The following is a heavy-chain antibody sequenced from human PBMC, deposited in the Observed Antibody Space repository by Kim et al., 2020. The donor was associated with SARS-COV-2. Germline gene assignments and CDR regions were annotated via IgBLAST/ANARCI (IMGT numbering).Heavy chain of an antibody. Sequence: SETLSLTCTVSGGSISSSSYYWGWIRQPPGKGLEWIGSIYYSGSTYYNPSLKSRVTISVDTSKNQFSLKLSSVTAADTAVYYCARHFISITMVRGGFDYWGQGTLVTVSS. CDR1: GGSISSSSYY. D-gene: IGHD3-10*01. J-gene: IGHJ4*02. V-gene: IGHV4-39*01. CDR3: ARHFISITMVRGGFDY. CDR2: IYYSGST.